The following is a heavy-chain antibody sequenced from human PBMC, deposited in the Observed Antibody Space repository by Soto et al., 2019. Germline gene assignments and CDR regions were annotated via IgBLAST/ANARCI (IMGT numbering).Heavy chain of an antibody. CDR1: GYSISLGYY. J-gene: IGHJ4*02. D-gene: IGHD2-15*01. CDR2: IYHSGNT. Sequence: SETLSLTCAVSGYSISLGYYWGWIRQPPGEGLEWIGSIYHSGNTYYNPSLKSRVSISRDTSKNHFSLELTSVTAADTAVYYCARVKLAGRGGFEYWGLGTLVTVSS. CDR3: ARVKLAGRGGFEY. V-gene: IGHV4-38-2*01.